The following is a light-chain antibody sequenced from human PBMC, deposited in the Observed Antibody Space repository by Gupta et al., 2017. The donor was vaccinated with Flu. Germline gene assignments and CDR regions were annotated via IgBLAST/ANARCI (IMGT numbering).Light chain of an antibody. V-gene: IGKV3-15*01. CDR2: GAS. CDR3: QQYNNWPTWT. J-gene: IGKJ1*01. CDR1: QSGSSN. Sequence: EIVMTQSAAKPSVSPGERATHSCRASQSGSSNLAWDQQKPGQAPRLLIYGASTRATGIPARYSGSGSGTEFTLTISSLQSEDFAVYYCQQYNNWPTWTFGQGTKVEIK.